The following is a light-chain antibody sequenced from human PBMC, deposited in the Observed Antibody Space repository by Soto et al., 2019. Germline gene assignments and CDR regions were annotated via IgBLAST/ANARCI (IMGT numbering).Light chain of an antibody. J-gene: IGKJ4*01. V-gene: IGKV3-20*01. Sequence: EIVLTRSLGTLSLSQGERATLSCMASQSVTSSYLAWYQQKPGQAPRLLIYGASSRATGIPDRFSGSGSGTDFTLTISRLQPEDFAVYYCQQYGSSPLTFGGGTKVDI. CDR2: GAS. CDR3: QQYGSSPLT. CDR1: QSVTSSY.